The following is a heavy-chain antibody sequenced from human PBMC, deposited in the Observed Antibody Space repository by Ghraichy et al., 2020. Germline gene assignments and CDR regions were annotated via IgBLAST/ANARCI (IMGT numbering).Heavy chain of an antibody. J-gene: IGHJ3*02. Sequence: ASVKVSCKVSGYTLTELSMHWVRQAPGKGLEWMGGFDPEDGETIYAQKFQGRVTMTEDTSTDTVYMELSSLRSEDTAVYYCATPRLPSGSPFDAFDIWGQGTMVTVS. D-gene: IGHD3-22*01. CDR3: ATPRLPSGSPFDAFDI. V-gene: IGHV1-24*01. CDR2: FDPEDGET. CDR1: GYTLTELS.